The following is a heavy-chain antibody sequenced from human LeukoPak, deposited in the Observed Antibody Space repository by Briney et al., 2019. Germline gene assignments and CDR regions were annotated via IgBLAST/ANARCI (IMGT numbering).Heavy chain of an antibody. D-gene: IGHD1-7*01. CDR3: AKTQRSTNWNLDTTSFDY. Sequence: GGSLRLSCAASGFTFSSYAMSWVRQAPGKGLEGVSAISGSGGSTYYADSVKGRFTISRGNSKNTLYLQMNSLRAEDTAVYYCAKTQRSTNWNLDTTSFDYWGQGTLVTVSS. V-gene: IGHV3-23*01. CDR1: GFTFSSYA. J-gene: IGHJ4*02. CDR2: ISGSGGST.